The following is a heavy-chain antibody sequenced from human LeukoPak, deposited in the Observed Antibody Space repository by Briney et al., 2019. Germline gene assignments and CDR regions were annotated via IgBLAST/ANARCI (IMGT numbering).Heavy chain of an antibody. V-gene: IGHV4-39*01. Sequence: SETLSLTCTVSGVSISSSSYYWGWIRQPPGKGLEWIGSIYYSGSTYYNPSLKSRVTISVDTSKNQFSLKLSSVTAADTAVYYCASIYCSGGSCYGFDYWGQGTLVTVSS. CDR3: ASIYCSGGSCYGFDY. J-gene: IGHJ4*02. D-gene: IGHD2-15*01. CDR1: GVSISSSSYY. CDR2: IYYSGST.